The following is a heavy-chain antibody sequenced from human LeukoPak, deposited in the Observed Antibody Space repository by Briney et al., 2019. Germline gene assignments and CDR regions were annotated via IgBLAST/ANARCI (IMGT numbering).Heavy chain of an antibody. CDR1: GGSFSGYY. Sequence: SETLSLTCAVYGGSFSGYYWSWIRQPPGKGLEWIGEINHSGSTNHNPSLKSRVTISVDTSKNQFSLKLSSVTAADTAVYYCARGRFRYYFDYWGQGTLVTVSS. V-gene: IGHV4-34*01. D-gene: IGHD3-3*01. J-gene: IGHJ4*02. CDR3: ARGRFRYYFDY. CDR2: INHSGST.